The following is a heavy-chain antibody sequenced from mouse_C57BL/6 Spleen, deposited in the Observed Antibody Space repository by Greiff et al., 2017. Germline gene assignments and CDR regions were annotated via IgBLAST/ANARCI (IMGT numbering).Heavy chain of an antibody. CDR2: IYPGSGST. Sequence: VQLQQPGAELVKPGASVKMSCKASGFTFTSYWITWVKQRPGQGLEWIGDIYPGSGSTNYTEKFKSKATLTVDTSSSTAYMQLSSLTSEDSAVYYCARRWVDYGDAYWGQETLSLSLQ. V-gene: IGHV1-55*01. CDR1: GFTFTSYW. J-gene: IGHJ3*01. D-gene: IGHD2-4*01. CDR3: ARRWVDYGDAY.